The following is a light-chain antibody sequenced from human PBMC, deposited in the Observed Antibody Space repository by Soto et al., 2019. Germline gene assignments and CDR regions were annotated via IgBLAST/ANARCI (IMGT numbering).Light chain of an antibody. V-gene: IGLV1-40*01. Sequence: QSVLTQPPSVSEAPGQRVTISCTGSSSNIGAGYDVHWYQQLPGTAPKLLMYGNSNRPSGVPDRFSGSKSGTSASLAITGLQDDDEADYYRQSYDSSLRGVVFGGGAQLTVL. CDR3: QSYDSSLRGVV. J-gene: IGLJ2*01. CDR1: SSNIGAGYD. CDR2: GNS.